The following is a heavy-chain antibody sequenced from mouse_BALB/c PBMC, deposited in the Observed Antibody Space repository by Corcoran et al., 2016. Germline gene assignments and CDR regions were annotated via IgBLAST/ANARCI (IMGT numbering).Heavy chain of an antibody. Sequence: EVQLQQSGPELVKPGASVKMSCKASGYTFTSYVMHWVKQKPGQGLEWIGYINPYNDGTKYNEKFKGKATLTSDKSSSTAYMELSSLTSEDSAVYYGARGGQLGLGAMDYGGERTSVNVSS. D-gene: IGHD3-2*01. CDR3: ARGGQLGLGAMDY. J-gene: IGHJ4*01. V-gene: IGHV1S136*01. CDR1: GYTFTSYV. CDR2: INPYNDGT.